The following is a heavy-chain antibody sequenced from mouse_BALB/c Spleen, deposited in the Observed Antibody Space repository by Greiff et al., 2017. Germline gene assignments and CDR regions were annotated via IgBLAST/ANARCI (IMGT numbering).Heavy chain of an antibody. J-gene: IGHJ3*01. D-gene: IGHD2-4*01. V-gene: IGHV2-9*02. CDR3: ARGHDYDGSRFAY. CDR2: IWAGGSK. Sequence: VKLMESGPGLVAPSQRLSITCTASGFSLTSYGVHWVRQPPGKGLEWLGVIWAGGSKNYNTAHMSRLSISKDNAKSQVYLKMNSLQTDDTAMYYCARGHDYDGSRFAYWGQGTLVTVSA. CDR1: GFSLTSYG.